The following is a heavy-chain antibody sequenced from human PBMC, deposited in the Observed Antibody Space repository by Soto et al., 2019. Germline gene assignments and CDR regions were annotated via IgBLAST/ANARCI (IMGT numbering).Heavy chain of an antibody. CDR1: GFTFSSYA. J-gene: IGHJ4*02. CDR2: ISGSGGST. V-gene: IGHV3-23*01. CDR3: ANHPQTPYYYDSSGYYRHFDY. Sequence: GGSLRLSCAASGFTFSSYAMSWVRQAPGKGLEWVSAISGSGGSTYYADSVKGRFTISRDNSKNTLYLQMNSLRAEDTAVYYCANHPQTPYYYDSSGYYRHFDYWGQGTLVTVSS. D-gene: IGHD3-22*01.